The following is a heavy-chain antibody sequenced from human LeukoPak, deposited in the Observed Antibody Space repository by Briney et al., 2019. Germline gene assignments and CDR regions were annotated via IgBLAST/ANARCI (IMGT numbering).Heavy chain of an antibody. CDR2: ISYDGSNK. J-gene: IGHJ3*02. Sequence: GRSLRLSCAASEFTFSSYAMHWVRQAPGKGLEWVAVISYDGSNKYYADSVKGRFTISRDNSKNTLYLQMNSLRAEDTAVYYCARGGGRIVVVMGAFDIWGQGTMVTVSS. CDR1: EFTFSSYA. D-gene: IGHD2-21*01. CDR3: ARGGGRIVVVMGAFDI. V-gene: IGHV3-30-3*01.